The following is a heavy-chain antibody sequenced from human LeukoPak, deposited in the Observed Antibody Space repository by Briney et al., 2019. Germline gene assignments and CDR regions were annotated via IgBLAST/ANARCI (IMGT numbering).Heavy chain of an antibody. V-gene: IGHV1-46*01. CDR2: INPSGGST. CDR3: ARGFIYDSSGPQGH. CDR1: GYTFTSYY. D-gene: IGHD3-22*01. Sequence: GGSLKLSCKASGYTFTSYYMHWVRQAPGQGLEWMGIINPSGGSTSYAQRFAGRVTTARDTSTSTVYMELSSVRAEDTGVYYCARGFIYDSSGPQGHWGQGTLVTVST. J-gene: IGHJ4*02.